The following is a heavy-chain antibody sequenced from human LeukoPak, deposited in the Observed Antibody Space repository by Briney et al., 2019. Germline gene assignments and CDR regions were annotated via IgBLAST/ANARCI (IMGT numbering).Heavy chain of an antibody. V-gene: IGHV3-30*02. CDR3: ATYRQVLLPFES. D-gene: IGHD2-8*02. CDR2: IRYAASDK. J-gene: IGHJ4*02. CDR1: GFTFSYYG. Sequence: GGSLRLSCAASGFTFSYYGMHWVRQPPGKGLEWVAFIRYAASDKYYADSVKGRFTISRDNSKSTLSLQMNSLRAEDTAIYYCATYRQVLLPFESWGQGTLVTVSS.